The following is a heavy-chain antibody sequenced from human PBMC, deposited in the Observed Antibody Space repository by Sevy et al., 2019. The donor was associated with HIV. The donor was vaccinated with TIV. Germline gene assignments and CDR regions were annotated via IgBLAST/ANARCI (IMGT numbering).Heavy chain of an antibody. J-gene: IGHJ3*01. CDR1: GGSINSGSYS. Sequence: SETLSLTCAVSGGSINSGSYSWSWIRQPPGKGLEWIGYIFQSWATYYIPSLQSRVSISVDMSKNQFSLNLRSVTAADTAVYYCARGRVGDSSSWYGAFDVWGQGTMVTVSS. CDR2: IFQSWAT. D-gene: IGHD6-13*01. V-gene: IGHV4-30-2*01. CDR3: ARGRVGDSSSWYGAFDV.